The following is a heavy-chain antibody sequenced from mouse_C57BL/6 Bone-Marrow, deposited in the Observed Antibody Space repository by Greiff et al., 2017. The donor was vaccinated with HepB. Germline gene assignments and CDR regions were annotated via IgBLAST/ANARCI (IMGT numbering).Heavy chain of an antibody. CDR2: IDPSDSYT. CDR3: ARGGNYYGSSWFAY. CDR1: GYTFTSYW. J-gene: IGHJ3*01. V-gene: IGHV1-50*01. D-gene: IGHD1-1*01. Sequence: VQLQQPGAELVKPGASVKLSCKASGYTFTSYWMQWVKQRPGQGLEWIGEIDPSDSYTNYNQKFKGKATLTVDTSSSQAYMQLSSLTSEDSAVYYCARGGNYYGSSWFAYWGQGTLVTVSA.